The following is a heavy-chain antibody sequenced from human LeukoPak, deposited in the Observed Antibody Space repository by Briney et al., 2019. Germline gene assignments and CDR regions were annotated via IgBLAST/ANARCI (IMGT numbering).Heavy chain of an antibody. D-gene: IGHD3-16*01. Sequence: GGSLRLSCVASGFTFSDYEFNWVRQAPGKGLAWVSYIDIGGEKKLYADSAKGRFTISRDNAKNSLYLQINSLGVEDTGVYYCARDASGANTGDYWGQGTLVTVS. CDR1: GFTFSDYE. J-gene: IGHJ4*02. V-gene: IGHV3-48*03. CDR2: IDIGGEKK. CDR3: ARDASGANTGDY.